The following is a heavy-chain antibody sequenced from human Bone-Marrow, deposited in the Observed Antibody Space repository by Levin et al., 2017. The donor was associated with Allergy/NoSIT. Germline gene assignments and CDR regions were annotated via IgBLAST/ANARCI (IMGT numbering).Heavy chain of an antibody. CDR1: GYNFPTYW. CDR2: IYPHDSDT. V-gene: IGHV5-51*01. J-gene: IGHJ4*02. CDR3: ARLSEGLWILDSDY. Sequence: GASVKVSCEGSGYNFPTYWIGWVRQRPGKGLEFMGMIYPHDSDTRYSPSFQGQVTISADKSLKTAYLQWSSLKASDTAMYYCARLSEGLWILDSDYWGQGTQVTVSS. D-gene: IGHD5-18*01.